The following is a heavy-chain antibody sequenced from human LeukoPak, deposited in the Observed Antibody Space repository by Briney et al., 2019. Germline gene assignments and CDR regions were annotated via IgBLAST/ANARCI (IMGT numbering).Heavy chain of an antibody. V-gene: IGHV3-53*01. CDR3: ARDGYYGSGSY. CDR1: GFTVSSNY. D-gene: IGHD3-10*01. CDR2: IYSGGST. J-gene: IGHJ4*02. Sequence: GGSLRLSCAASGFTVSSNYMSWVRQAPGKGLEWVSVIYSGGSTYYADSVKGRFTISRDNSKNTLYLQMNSLRVEDTAMYHCARDGYYGSGSYRGQGTLVTVSS.